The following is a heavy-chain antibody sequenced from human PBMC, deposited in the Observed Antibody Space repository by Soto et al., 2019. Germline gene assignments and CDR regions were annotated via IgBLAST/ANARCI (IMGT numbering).Heavy chain of an antibody. CDR3: AKVLRGGAMPGPDY. CDR2: ISGSGGST. V-gene: IGHV3-23*01. D-gene: IGHD3-16*01. CDR1: GFTFSSYA. J-gene: IGHJ4*02. Sequence: EVQLLESGGGLVQPGGSLRLSCAASGFTFSSYAMSWVRQAPGKGLEWVSAISGSGGSTYYADSVKGRFTISRDNSKNTMYLQMNSLRAEDTAVYYCAKVLRGGAMPGPDYWGQGTLVTVS.